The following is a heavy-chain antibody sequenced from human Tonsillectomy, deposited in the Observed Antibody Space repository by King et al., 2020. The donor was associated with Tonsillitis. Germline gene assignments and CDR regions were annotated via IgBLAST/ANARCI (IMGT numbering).Heavy chain of an antibody. CDR3: AKLGSFDY. Sequence: EGQLVQSGGGLLQPGGSLRLSCAASGFTFSSYAMSWVRQAPGKGLEWVSAISGSVGSTYYSDSVEGRFTISRDNSKNTMYLQMNSLRAGDTAVYYCAKLGSFDYWGQGTPVTVS. J-gene: IGHJ4*02. CDR1: GFTFSSYA. CDR2: ISGSVGST. D-gene: IGHD3-10*01. V-gene: IGHV3-23*04.